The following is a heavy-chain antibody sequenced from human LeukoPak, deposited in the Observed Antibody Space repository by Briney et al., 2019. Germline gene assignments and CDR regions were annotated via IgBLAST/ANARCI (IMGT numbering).Heavy chain of an antibody. J-gene: IGHJ4*02. CDR1: GYTFTSYY. V-gene: IGHV1-46*01. D-gene: IGHD3-3*01. CDR2: INPSGGST. Sequence: ASVKVSCKASGYTFTSYYMHWVRQAPGQGLEWMGIINPSGGSTSYAQKFQGRVTMTRDMSTSTVYMELSSLRSEDTAVYYCARPARSGYFPYYFDYWGQGTLVTVSS. CDR3: ARPARSGYFPYYFDY.